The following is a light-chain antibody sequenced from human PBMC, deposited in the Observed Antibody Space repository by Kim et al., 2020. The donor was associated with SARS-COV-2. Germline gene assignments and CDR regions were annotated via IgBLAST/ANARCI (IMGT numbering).Light chain of an antibody. V-gene: IGLV2-14*03. CDR3: SSYTSSSKVI. CDR2: DVA. CDR1: SSDVGGFDS. Sequence: GQSITISGAGTSSDVGGFDSVSWYQQHPGKAPKLLIYDVAKRPSGVSSRFSAFKSGDTASLIISGLQAEDEANYYCSSYTSSSKVIFGGGTQLTVL. J-gene: IGLJ2*01.